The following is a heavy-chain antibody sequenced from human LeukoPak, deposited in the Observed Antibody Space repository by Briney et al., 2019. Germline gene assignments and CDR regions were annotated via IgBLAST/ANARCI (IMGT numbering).Heavy chain of an antibody. D-gene: IGHD3-16*01. Sequence: ESLRLSCAASGFTFSSYRMNWVRQAPGKGLEWVSYITSRSSTIYYADSVKGRFTISRDNAKNSLYLQMNSLRAEDTAVYYCARHTGEGSHFQHWGQGSLVTVSS. CDR2: ITSRSSTI. CDR1: GFTFSSYR. J-gene: IGHJ1*01. V-gene: IGHV3-48*04. CDR3: ARHTGEGSHFQH.